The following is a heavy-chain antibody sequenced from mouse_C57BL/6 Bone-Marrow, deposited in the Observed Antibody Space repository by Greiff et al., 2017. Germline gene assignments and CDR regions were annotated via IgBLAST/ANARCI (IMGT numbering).Heavy chain of an antibody. V-gene: IGHV5-15*01. CDR3: ARAGSRAAMDY. CDR2: ISNLAYSI. Sequence: EVQLVESGGGLVQPGGSLKLSCAASGFTFSDYGMAWVRQAPRKGPAWVAFISNLAYSIYYADTVTGRFTISRENAKNTLYLEMSSLRSEDTAMYYCARAGSRAAMDYWGQGTSVTVSS. J-gene: IGHJ4*01. D-gene: IGHD1-1*01. CDR1: GFTFSDYG.